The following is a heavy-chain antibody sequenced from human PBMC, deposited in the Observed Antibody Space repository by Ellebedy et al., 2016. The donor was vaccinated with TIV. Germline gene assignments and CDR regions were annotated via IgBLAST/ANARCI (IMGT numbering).Heavy chain of an antibody. Sequence: PGGSLRLSCAASGFTFSDSWMTWVRQAPGKGPERVANITQAARRKYYLDSVKGRFTVTRDNAKNSLYLQMTSLRADDTAVYYCARGMGSCSGGSCYFASDYWGQGTLVTVSS. CDR2: ITQAARRK. CDR3: ARGMGSCSGGSCYFASDY. D-gene: IGHD2-15*01. V-gene: IGHV3-7*01. CDR1: GFTFSDSW. J-gene: IGHJ4*02.